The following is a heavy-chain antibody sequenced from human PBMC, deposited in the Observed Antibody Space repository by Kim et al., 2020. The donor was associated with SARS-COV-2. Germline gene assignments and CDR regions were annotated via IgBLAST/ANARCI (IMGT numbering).Heavy chain of an antibody. CDR2: ISSSGSTI. D-gene: IGHD5-12*01. J-gene: IGHJ6*02. Sequence: GGSLRLSCAASGFTFSSYEMNWVRQAPGKGLEWVSYISSSGSTIYYADSVKGRFTISRDNAKNSLYLQMNSLRVEDTAVYYCARAGDGYNYGYYYYGMGVWGQGTTVTVSS. CDR3: ARAGDGYNYGYYYYGMGV. CDR1: GFTFSSYE. V-gene: IGHV3-48*03.